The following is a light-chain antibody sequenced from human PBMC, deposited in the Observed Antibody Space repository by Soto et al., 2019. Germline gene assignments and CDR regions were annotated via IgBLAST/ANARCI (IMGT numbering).Light chain of an antibody. V-gene: IGKV1-39*01. J-gene: IGKJ1*01. CDR3: QQSYSTPPI. CDR1: QNIEYY. CDR2: AVS. Sequence: IQMTQSPPSLSASVGDRVTMTCRASQNIEYYLNWYQQKPGKAPRLLIFAVSSVQSGVPSRFRGGGSGTDFSLTIDGLQEEDAATYYCQQSYSTPPIFGPGTKVAIK.